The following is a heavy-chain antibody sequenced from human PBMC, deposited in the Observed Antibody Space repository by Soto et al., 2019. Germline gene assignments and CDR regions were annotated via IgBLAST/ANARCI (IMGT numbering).Heavy chain of an antibody. Sequence: QITLKESGPTLVRPTQTLTLTCTFSGFSLSTTGVGVGWIRQPPGKALEWLALIYWDDDKLYSPSLKSRLTITTDTSKNELILTVSNMDPVDTATYYCAHRLRDYGLGRERANYLDPWGQGTLVTVSS. CDR2: IYWDDDK. J-gene: IGHJ5*02. CDR3: AHRLRDYGLGRERANYLDP. D-gene: IGHD3-10*01. V-gene: IGHV2-5*02. CDR1: GFSLSTTGVG.